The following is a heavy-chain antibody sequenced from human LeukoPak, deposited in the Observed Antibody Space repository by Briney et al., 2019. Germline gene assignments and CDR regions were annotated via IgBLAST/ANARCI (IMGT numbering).Heavy chain of an antibody. V-gene: IGHV4-59*08. CDR1: GGSISPYY. Sequence: SETLSLTCTVSGGSISPYYWSWIRQPPGKGLEWIGYIYYSGTTHYNPSLESRVTMSVDTSKNQFSLKLSSVTAAHTAVYYCATHYDVLTGYAAAAFDIWGQGTMVTVSS. J-gene: IGHJ3*02. CDR2: IYYSGTT. CDR3: ATHYDVLTGYAAAAFDI. D-gene: IGHD3-9*01.